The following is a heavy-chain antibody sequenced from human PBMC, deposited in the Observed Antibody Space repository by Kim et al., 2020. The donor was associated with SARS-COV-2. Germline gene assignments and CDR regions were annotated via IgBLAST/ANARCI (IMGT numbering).Heavy chain of an antibody. Sequence: SQTLSLTCAISGDSVSSNSAAWIWIRQSPSRGLEWLGRTYYRSKWYNDYAVSVKSRITINPDTFKNQFSLQLNSVTPEDTAVYYCARERETGGAAASTDYYYYYGMDVWGQGTTVTVSS. CDR1: GDSVSSNSAA. V-gene: IGHV6-1*01. CDR3: ARERETGGAAASTDYYYYYGMDV. D-gene: IGHD6-13*01. J-gene: IGHJ6*02. CDR2: TYYRSKWYN.